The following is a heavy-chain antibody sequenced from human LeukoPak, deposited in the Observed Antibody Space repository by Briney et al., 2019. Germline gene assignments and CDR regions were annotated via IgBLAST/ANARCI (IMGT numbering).Heavy chain of an antibody. Sequence: GGSLSLSGAASGFTFSSYSMNWFRQAPGKGLKWFSSISSSSSYIYYADSVKGRFTISRDNAKNSLYLQMNSLRAEDTAVYYCARDTPEPGLYAFDIWGQGTMVTVSS. V-gene: IGHV3-21*01. CDR2: ISSSSSYI. D-gene: IGHD1-14*01. J-gene: IGHJ3*02. CDR1: GFTFSSYS. CDR3: ARDTPEPGLYAFDI.